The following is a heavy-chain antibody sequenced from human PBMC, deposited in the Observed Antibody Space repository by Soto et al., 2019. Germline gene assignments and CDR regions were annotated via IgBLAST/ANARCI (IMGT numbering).Heavy chain of an antibody. CDR2: TRNKANSYFT. J-gene: IGHJ4*02. CDR1: GFTFSDHY. Sequence: GGSLRLSCAASGFTFSDHYMDWVRQAPGKGLEWVGRTRNKANSYFTEYAASVKGRFTISRDDSKNSLYLQMNSLKTDDTAVYYCARYSGGYSRHFDYWGQGTLVTVSS. D-gene: IGHD1-26*01. V-gene: IGHV3-72*01. CDR3: ARYSGGYSRHFDY.